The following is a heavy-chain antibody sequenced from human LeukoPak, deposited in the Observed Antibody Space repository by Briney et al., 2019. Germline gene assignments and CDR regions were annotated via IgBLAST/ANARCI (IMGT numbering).Heavy chain of an antibody. D-gene: IGHD3-16*02. CDR3: AKGITFGGVIVSTFDY. Sequence: GGSLRLSCAASGFTFSSYAMSWVRQAPGKGLEWVSAISGSGGSTYYADSVKGRFTISRDNSKNTLYLQMNSLRAEDTAVYYCAKGITFGGVIVSTFDYWGQGTLVTVSS. J-gene: IGHJ4*02. V-gene: IGHV3-23*01. CDR1: GFTFSSYA. CDR2: ISGSGGST.